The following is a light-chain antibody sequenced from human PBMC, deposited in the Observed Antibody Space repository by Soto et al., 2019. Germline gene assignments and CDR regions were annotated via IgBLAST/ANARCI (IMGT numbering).Light chain of an antibody. V-gene: IGLV2-8*01. CDR1: SSDVGGYNY. CDR3: ISYAGSDNLGV. Sequence: QSALTQPPSASGSPGQSVTISCTGTSSDVGGYNYVSWYQQHPGKAPKLMIYEVSKRPSGVPDRFSGSKSGNTASLTVSGLQADDEADYYCISYAGSDNLGVFGTGTKLTVL. J-gene: IGLJ1*01. CDR2: EVS.